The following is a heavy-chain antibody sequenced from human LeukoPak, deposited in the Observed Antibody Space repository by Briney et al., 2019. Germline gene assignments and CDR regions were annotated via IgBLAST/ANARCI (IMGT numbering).Heavy chain of an antibody. CDR2: IQQDGSEK. Sequence: GGSLRLSCAVSGFTFRSYWMNWVRQAPGKGLEWVANIQQDGSEKYYVGSVKGRFTISRDNAKNSLYLQMNSLRAEDTAVYYCAREVRTFDYWGQGTLVTVSS. CDR3: AREVRTFDY. CDR1: GFTFRSYW. D-gene: IGHD3-10*01. J-gene: IGHJ4*02. V-gene: IGHV3-7*05.